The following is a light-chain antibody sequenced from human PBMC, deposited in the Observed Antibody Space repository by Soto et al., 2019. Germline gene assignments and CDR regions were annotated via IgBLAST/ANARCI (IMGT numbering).Light chain of an antibody. J-gene: IGLJ1*01. Sequence: QSALTQPASVSGSPGQSITMSCTGTSSDVGGYNYVSWYQQHPGKAPKLMIYDVSNRPSGVSNRFSGSKSGNTASLTISGLQAEDEADYYCSSYTSSSTLGGVFGTGTKVTVL. CDR1: SSDVGGYNY. V-gene: IGLV2-14*01. CDR2: DVS. CDR3: SSYTSSSTLGGV.